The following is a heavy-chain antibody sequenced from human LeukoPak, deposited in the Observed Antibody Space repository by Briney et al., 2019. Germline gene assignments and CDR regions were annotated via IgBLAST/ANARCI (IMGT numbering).Heavy chain of an antibody. J-gene: IGHJ4*02. CDR2: VSLRGLT. D-gene: IGHD2-8*01. CDR1: GGSITSTNW. Sequence: SETLSLTCGVSGGSITSTNWWSWVRQPPGQGLEWIGEVSLRGLTNYNPSLSSRVIMALDTSKNHLSLHLTSVTAADTAVYYCSRENGAFSPFGYWGQGYLVTVLS. V-gene: IGHV4-4*02. CDR3: SRENGAFSPFGY.